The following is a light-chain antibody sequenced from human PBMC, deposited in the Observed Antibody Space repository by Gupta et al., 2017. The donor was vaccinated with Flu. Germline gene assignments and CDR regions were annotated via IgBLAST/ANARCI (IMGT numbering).Light chain of an antibody. V-gene: IGKV3-11*01. CDR3: QQRSNWPRT. J-gene: IGKJ1*01. Sequence: GDRAHLTCKASQSISSYLAWYQQKPDPAPRLLIYDASIRATGIPARFSGSGSGTDFTLTISSLEPEDFAVYYCQQRSNWPRTFGQGTKVDIK. CDR1: QSISSY. CDR2: DAS.